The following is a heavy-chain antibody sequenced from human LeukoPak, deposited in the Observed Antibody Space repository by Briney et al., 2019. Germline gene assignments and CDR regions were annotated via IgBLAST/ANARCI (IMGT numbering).Heavy chain of an antibody. Sequence: SGALSLTCAVSGGSISSSNWWSWVRQPPGKGLEWIGEIYHSGRTNYNPSLKSRVTISVDKSKNQFSLKLSSVTAADTAVYYCARAWGSSGWFFDYWGQGTLVTVSS. CDR3: ARAWGSSGWFFDY. V-gene: IGHV4-4*02. CDR2: IYHSGRT. CDR1: GGSISSSNW. J-gene: IGHJ4*02. D-gene: IGHD6-19*01.